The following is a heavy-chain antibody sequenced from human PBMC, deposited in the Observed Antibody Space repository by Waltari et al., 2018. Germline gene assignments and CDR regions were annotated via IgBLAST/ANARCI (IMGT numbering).Heavy chain of an antibody. Sequence: QLQLQESGPGLVKPSETLSLTCTVSGGSISSSSYYWGWIRQPPGKGLEWIGSIYYSGSTYDNPSLKSRVTISVDTSKNQFSLKLSSVTAADTAVYYCARKPESSWYKGGFDYWGQGTLVTVSS. V-gene: IGHV4-39*07. D-gene: IGHD6-13*01. CDR2: IYYSGST. J-gene: IGHJ4*02. CDR3: ARKPESSWYKGGFDY. CDR1: GGSISSSSYY.